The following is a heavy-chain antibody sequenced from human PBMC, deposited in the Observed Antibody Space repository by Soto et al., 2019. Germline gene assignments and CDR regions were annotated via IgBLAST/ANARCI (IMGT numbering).Heavy chain of an antibody. V-gene: IGHV4-61*08. CDR3: ARVSKFVAPKDGKSAYFYAMDV. J-gene: IGHJ6*02. CDR1: GDSVSSSDFY. D-gene: IGHD2-15*01. CDR2: VYSTGTT. Sequence: SETLSLTCAVSGDSVSSSDFYWTWIRQPPGKPLEWIGYVYSTGTTNYSPSLKRRVDMSVNTSENQFSLKVRSVTAADAAVYFCARVSKFVAPKDGKSAYFYAMDVWGPGTTVTVSS.